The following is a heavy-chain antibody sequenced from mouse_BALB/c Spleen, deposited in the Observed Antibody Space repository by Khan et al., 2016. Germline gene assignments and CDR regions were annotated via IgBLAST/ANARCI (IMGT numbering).Heavy chain of an antibody. CDR3: ASYYDYDGWFAY. D-gene: IGHD2-4*01. CDR1: GFSITGFA. CDR2: IWGYGST. J-gene: IGHJ3*01. V-gene: IGHV2-6-7*01. Sequence: QVQLKESGPGLVAPSQSLSITCTVSGFSITGFAVNWVRQPPGKGLEWLGVIWGYGSTDYDSALKSRLSISKDDSKSHVFLKMNSLQTDDTAIYYCASYYDYDGWFAYWGQGTLVTVSA.